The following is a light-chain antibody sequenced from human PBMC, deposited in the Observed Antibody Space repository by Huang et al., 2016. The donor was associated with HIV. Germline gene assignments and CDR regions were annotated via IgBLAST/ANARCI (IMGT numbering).Light chain of an antibody. CDR3: QQSYSSLET. V-gene: IGKV1-39*01. J-gene: IGKJ1*01. Sequence: DIQMTQSPSSLSASVGDRITITCRASQNITTDLNWYQQKPGKAPKCLISAASSLQSGVPSRFSGSGSGTDFTLTINSLQPEDFAAYYCQQSYSSLETFGQGTKVEMK. CDR2: AAS. CDR1: QNITTD.